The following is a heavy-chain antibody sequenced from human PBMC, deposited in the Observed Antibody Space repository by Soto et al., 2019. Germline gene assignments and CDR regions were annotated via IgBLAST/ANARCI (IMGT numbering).Heavy chain of an antibody. CDR2: IYYSGST. J-gene: IGHJ5*02. CDR3: AREIDDSSGYPHWFDP. CDR1: GGSINSYY. V-gene: IGHV4-59*01. Sequence: ETLSLTCTVSGGSINSYYWSWIRQPPGKGLEWIGYIYYSGSTNYNPSLKSRVTISVDTSKNQFSLKLSSVTAADTAVYYCAREIDDSSGYPHWFDPWGQGTLVTVSS. D-gene: IGHD3-22*01.